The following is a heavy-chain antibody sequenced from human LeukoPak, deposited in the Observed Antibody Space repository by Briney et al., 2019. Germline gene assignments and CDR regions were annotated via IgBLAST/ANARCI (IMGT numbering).Heavy chain of an antibody. CDR2: INPNSGGT. CDR3: ARLGSIVGATTLDY. J-gene: IGHJ4*02. CDR1: GYTFTDYY. V-gene: IGHV1-2*02. D-gene: IGHD1-26*01. Sequence: ASVKVSCKASGYTFTDYYMHWVRQAPGQGLEWMGWINPNSGGTNYAQKFQGRVTMTRDTSISTAYMELSRLRSDDTAVYYCARLGSIVGATTLDYWGQGTLVTVSS.